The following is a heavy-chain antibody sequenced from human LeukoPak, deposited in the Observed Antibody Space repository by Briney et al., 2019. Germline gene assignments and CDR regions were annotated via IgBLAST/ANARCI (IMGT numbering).Heavy chain of an antibody. V-gene: IGHV4-61*01. CDR2: IYYSGST. D-gene: IGHD3-22*01. Sequence: SETLSLTCTVSGGSISTSTYYWSWIRQPPGKGLEWIGYIYYSGSTNYNPSLKSRVTISVDTSKNQFSLKLSSVTAADTAVYYCARADYYDSSGYYLDYWGQGTLVTVSS. CDR1: GGSISTSTYY. CDR3: ARADYYDSSGYYLDY. J-gene: IGHJ4*02.